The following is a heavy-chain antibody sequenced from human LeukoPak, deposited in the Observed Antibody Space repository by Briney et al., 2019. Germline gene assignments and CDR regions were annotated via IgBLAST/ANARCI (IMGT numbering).Heavy chain of an antibody. CDR3: ARVWKLTAAGPVGYFDY. Sequence: PGGSLRLSCAASGFTFSSYEMNWVRQAPGKGLEWVSYISSGGSTIYYADSVKGRFTISRDNAKNSLYLQMNSLRAEDTAVYYCARVWKLTAAGPVGYFDYWGQGTLVTVSS. CDR1: GFTFSSYE. V-gene: IGHV3-48*03. D-gene: IGHD6-13*01. J-gene: IGHJ4*02. CDR2: ISSGGSTI.